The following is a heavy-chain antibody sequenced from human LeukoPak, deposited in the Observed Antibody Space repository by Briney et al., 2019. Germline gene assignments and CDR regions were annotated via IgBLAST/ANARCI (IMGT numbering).Heavy chain of an antibody. CDR1: GGSFSGYY. Sequence: SETLSLTCAVYGGSFSGYYWSWIRQPPGKGLEWIGEINHSGSTNYNPSLKSRVTISVDTSKNQFSLKLTSVTAADTSVYYCARRGRYGRPTAKLPDYWGQGTLVTVSS. CDR3: ARRGRYGRPTAKLPDY. D-gene: IGHD1-26*01. CDR2: INHSGST. V-gene: IGHV4-34*01. J-gene: IGHJ4*02.